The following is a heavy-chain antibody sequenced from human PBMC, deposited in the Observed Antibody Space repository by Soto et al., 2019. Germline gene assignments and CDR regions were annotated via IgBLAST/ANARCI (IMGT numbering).Heavy chain of an antibody. CDR2: ISSSSSYI. Sequence: EVQLVESGGGLVKPGGSLRLSCAACGFTFSSYSMNWVRQAPGKGLEWVSSISSSSSYIYYADSVKGRFTISRDNAKNSLYLQMNSLRAEDTAVYYCARDPSGYSSGWYFDLWGRGTLVTVSS. V-gene: IGHV3-21*01. J-gene: IGHJ2*01. CDR1: GFTFSSYS. CDR3: ARDPSGYSSGWYFDL. D-gene: IGHD6-19*01.